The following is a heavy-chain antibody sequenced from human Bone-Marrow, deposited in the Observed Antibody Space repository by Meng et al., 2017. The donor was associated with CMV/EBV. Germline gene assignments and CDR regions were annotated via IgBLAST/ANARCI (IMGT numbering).Heavy chain of an antibody. CDR1: GGSIISSSYY. D-gene: IGHD3-16*01. Sequence: QRQLQGSGPGLVKPSVTLSLTCTGSGGSIISSSYYWGWIRQPPGKGLEWIGSIYYSGSTYYNPSLKSRVTISVDTSKNQFSLKLSSVTAADTAVYYCARDVYGRGWFDPWGQGTLVTVSS. V-gene: IGHV4-39*07. CDR2: IYYSGST. CDR3: ARDVYGRGWFDP. J-gene: IGHJ5*02.